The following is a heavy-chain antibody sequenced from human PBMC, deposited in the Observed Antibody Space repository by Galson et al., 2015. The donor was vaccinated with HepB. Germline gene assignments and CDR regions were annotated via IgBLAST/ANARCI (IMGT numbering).Heavy chain of an antibody. CDR2: ILDRHYGA. V-gene: IGHV3-23*01. CDR3: AKGRGLRTEQ. CDR1: GFSINDYA. J-gene: IGHJ4*01. Sequence: SLRLSGAVSGFSINDYAMNWVRQAPGKGLEWVSTILDRHYGAYYADSVKGRFTLSRDESKNTLYLQMSSLRAEDAAIYYCAKGRGLRTEQWGQGTLVTVSS. D-gene: IGHD2-21*02.